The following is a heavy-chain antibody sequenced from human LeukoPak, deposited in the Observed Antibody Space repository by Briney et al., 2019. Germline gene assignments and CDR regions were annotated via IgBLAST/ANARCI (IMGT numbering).Heavy chain of an antibody. CDR1: GGSISSYY. CDR2: IYYSGST. Sequence: SETLSLTCTVSGGSISSYYWSWTRQPPGKGLEWIGYIYYSGSTNYNPSLKSRVTISVDTSKNQFSLKLSSVTAADTAVYYCARHYYDSSGYYSNWFDPWGQGTLVTVSS. CDR3: ARHYYDSSGYYSNWFDP. D-gene: IGHD3-22*01. J-gene: IGHJ5*02. V-gene: IGHV4-59*08.